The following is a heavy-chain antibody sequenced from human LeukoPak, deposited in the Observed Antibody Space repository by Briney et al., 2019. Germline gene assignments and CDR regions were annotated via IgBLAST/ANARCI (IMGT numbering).Heavy chain of an antibody. Sequence: GAPVKVSCKASGYTFTSYYMHWVRQAPGQGLEWMGIINPSGGSTSYAQKFQGRVTMTRDTSTSTVYMELSSLRSEDTAVYYCARKYWGGNYFDYWGQGTLVTVSS. CDR2: INPSGGST. V-gene: IGHV1-46*01. J-gene: IGHJ4*02. CDR3: ARKYWGGNYFDY. CDR1: GYTFTSYY. D-gene: IGHD3-10*01.